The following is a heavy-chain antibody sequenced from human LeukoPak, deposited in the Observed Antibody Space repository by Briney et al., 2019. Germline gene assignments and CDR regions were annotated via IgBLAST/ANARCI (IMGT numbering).Heavy chain of an antibody. CDR1: GLSISANS. CDR2: IYNSVTT. J-gene: IGHJ6*02. CDR3: VKGGDADFYYYYGMDV. D-gene: IGHD3-3*01. Sequence: SETLSLTCTVSGLSISANSWSWIRQPPGEGLEWIGYIYNSVTTNYNPSLTSRVTISVDKSKNQFSLKLSSVTAADTAVYYCVKGGDADFYYYYGMDVWGQGTTVTVSS. V-gene: IGHV4-59*12.